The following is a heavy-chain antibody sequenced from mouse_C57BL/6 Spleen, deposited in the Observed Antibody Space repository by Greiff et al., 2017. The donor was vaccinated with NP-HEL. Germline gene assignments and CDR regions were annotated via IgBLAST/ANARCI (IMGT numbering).Heavy chain of an antibody. V-gene: IGHV3-6*01. D-gene: IGHD2-4*01. J-gene: IGHJ1*03. CDR2: ISYDGSN. CDR1: GYSITSGYY. Sequence: DVKLQESGPGLVKPSQSLSLTYSVTGYSITSGYYWNWIRQFPGNKLEWMGYISYDGSNNYNPSLKNRISITRDTSKNQFFLKLNSVTTEDTATYYWARVGDYLWYFDVWGTGTTVTVSS. CDR3: ARVGDYLWYFDV.